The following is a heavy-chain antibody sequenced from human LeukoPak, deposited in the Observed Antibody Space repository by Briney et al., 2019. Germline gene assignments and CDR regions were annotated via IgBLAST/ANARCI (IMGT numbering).Heavy chain of an antibody. CDR2: ISSSSSSI. CDR3: ARASGDIVETATMGSY. D-gene: IGHD5-18*01. J-gene: IGHJ4*02. V-gene: IGHV3-21*01. CDR1: GFTFNSYS. Sequence: GGSLRLSCAASGFTFNSYSMNWVRQAPGKGLEWVSSISSSSSSIYYADSVKGRFTISRDNAKNSLYLQMNSLRAEDAAVYYCARASGDIVETATMGSYWGQGTLVTVSS.